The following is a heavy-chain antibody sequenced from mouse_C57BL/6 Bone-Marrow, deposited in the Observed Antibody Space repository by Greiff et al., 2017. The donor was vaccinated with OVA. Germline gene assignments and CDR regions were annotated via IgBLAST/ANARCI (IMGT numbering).Heavy chain of an antibody. CDR1: GYTFTSYW. CDR2: IYPGSGST. D-gene: IGHD1-1*01. CDR3: ARVTTVVAPYYFDY. Sequence: VQLQQPGAELVKPGASVKMSCKASGYTFTSYWITWVKQRPGQGLEWIGDIYPGSGSTNYNEKFKSKATLTVDTSSSTAYMQLSSLTSEDSAVYYGARVTTVVAPYYFDYWGQGTTLTVSS. J-gene: IGHJ2*01. V-gene: IGHV1-55*01.